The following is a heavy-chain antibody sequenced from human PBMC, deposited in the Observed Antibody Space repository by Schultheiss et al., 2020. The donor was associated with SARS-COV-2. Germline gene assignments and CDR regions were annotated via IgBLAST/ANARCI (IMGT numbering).Heavy chain of an antibody. CDR2: ISSSGSTI. D-gene: IGHD4-17*01. V-gene: IGHV3-48*04. J-gene: IGHJ4*02. Sequence: GGSLRLSCAASGFTFSSYSMNWVRQAPGKGLEWVSSISSSGSTIYYADSVKGRFTISRDNAKNTLYLQMNSLRAEDTAVYYCARDRSLTVTPFDYWGQGTLVTVSS. CDR1: GFTFSSYS. CDR3: ARDRSLTVTPFDY.